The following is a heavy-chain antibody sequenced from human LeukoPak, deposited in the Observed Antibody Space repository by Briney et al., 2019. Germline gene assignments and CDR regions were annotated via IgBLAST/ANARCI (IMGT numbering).Heavy chain of an antibody. CDR3: ARDFVGAKYYGMDV. J-gene: IGHJ6*02. Sequence: SETLSLTCTVSGGSISSYYWSWIRQPPGKGLGWMGYIHYSGSTNYNPSLKSRVTISVDMSKNQFSLKLTSVTAADTAVYYCARDFVGAKYYGMDVWGQGTTVTVSS. CDR2: IHYSGST. CDR1: GGSISSYY. V-gene: IGHV4-59*01. D-gene: IGHD1-26*01.